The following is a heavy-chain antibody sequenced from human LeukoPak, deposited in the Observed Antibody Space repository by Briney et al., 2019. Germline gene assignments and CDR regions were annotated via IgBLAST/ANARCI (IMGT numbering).Heavy chain of an antibody. Sequence: GGSLRLSCAASGFTFSSYGMHCVRQAPGKGLEWVAVIWYDGSNKYYADSVKGRFTISRDNSKNTLYLQMNSLRAEDTAVYYCATEIAAAAHFNKDYWGQGTLVTVSS. CDR3: ATEIAAAAHFNKDY. D-gene: IGHD6-13*01. CDR1: GFTFSSYG. V-gene: IGHV3-33*01. J-gene: IGHJ4*02. CDR2: IWYDGSNK.